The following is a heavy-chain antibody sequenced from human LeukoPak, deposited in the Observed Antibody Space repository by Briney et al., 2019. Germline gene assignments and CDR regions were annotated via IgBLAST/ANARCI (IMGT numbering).Heavy chain of an antibody. CDR1: GGSFSGYY. J-gene: IGHJ4*02. CDR3: ARVSLADCSSTSCYTHFDY. Sequence: SSETLSLTCAVYGGSFSGYYWSWIRQPPGKGLEWIGEINHSGSTNYNPSLKSRVTISVDTSKNQFSLKLSSVTAADTAVYYCARVSLADCSSTSCYTHFDYWGQGTLVTVSS. V-gene: IGHV4-34*01. CDR2: INHSGST. D-gene: IGHD2-2*02.